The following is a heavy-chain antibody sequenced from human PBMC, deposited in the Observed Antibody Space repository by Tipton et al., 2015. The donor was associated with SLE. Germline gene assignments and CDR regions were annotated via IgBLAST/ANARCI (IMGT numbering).Heavy chain of an antibody. CDR3: ARHLRSVAGPTNSQH. CDR1: GYSISSGYF. D-gene: IGHD6-19*01. CDR2: IYYSGTT. Sequence: TLSLTCTVSGYSISSGYFWGWIRQPPGKGLEWIGSIYYSGTTYYNPSLKSRVTISVDTSKNQFSLKLSSVTAADTAVYYCARHLRSVAGPTNSQHWGQGTLVTVSS. V-gene: IGHV4-38-2*02. J-gene: IGHJ1*01.